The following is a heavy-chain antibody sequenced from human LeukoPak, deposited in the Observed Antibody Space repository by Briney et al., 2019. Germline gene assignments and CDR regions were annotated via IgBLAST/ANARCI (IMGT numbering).Heavy chain of an antibody. D-gene: IGHD5-18*01. CDR1: GFTFSDYY. CDR3: ARGGGPIHLWPPKPIDH. Sequence: PGGSLRLSCAASGFTFSDYYMSWIRQAPGKGLEWVSYISSSDSIMYYADSVKGRFTISRDNAKDSLFLQTNSLRADDTAVYYCARGGGPIHLWPPKPIDHWGQGTLVTVSS. V-gene: IGHV3-11*04. J-gene: IGHJ4*02. CDR2: ISSSDSIM.